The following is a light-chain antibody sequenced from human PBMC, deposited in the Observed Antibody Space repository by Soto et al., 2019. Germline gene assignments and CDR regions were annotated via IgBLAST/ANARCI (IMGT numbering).Light chain of an antibody. Sequence: EIVLTQSPGTLSLSPGERATLSCRASQSVSRVFLAWYQQKPGQAPRLLLSASSTRATGIPDRFGGSGSGTDFTLIISRLEPEDAAVYYCQQYDTAPVTFGQGTKVEIK. CDR2: ASS. CDR1: QSVSRVF. CDR3: QQYDTAPVT. J-gene: IGKJ1*01. V-gene: IGKV3-20*01.